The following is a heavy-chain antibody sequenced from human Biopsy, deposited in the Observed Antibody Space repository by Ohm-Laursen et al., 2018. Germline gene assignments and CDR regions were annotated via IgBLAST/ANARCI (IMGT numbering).Heavy chain of an antibody. Sequence: SETLSLICTVSGGYISHYYWTWIRQPAGQGLEWIGRIYITGETDYNPSLKSRVTMSVDSSKKQFSLKLKSVTAADTAIYYCARAPPLIRGVVESWFDPWGQGILVTVSS. D-gene: IGHD3-10*01. CDR3: ARAPPLIRGVVESWFDP. J-gene: IGHJ5*02. V-gene: IGHV4-4*07. CDR1: GGYISHYY. CDR2: IYITGET.